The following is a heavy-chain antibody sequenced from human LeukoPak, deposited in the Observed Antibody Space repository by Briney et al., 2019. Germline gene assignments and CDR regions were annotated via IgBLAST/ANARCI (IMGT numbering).Heavy chain of an antibody. V-gene: IGHV4-59*08. J-gene: IGHJ6*03. CDR1: GGSIGTYY. CDR2: IYVTGST. CDR3: ARHIGGGIEDMDV. D-gene: IGHD3-16*02. Sequence: PSETLSLTCIVSGGSIGTYYWSWIRQSPGKGLEWIGYIYVTGSTRYNPYLQSRVTISVDTSRNQFFLKMSSVTAADTAVYYCARHIGGGIEDMDVWGTGTMVTVSS.